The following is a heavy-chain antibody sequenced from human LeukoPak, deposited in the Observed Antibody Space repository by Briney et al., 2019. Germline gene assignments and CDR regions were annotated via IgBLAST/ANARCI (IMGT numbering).Heavy chain of an antibody. Sequence: PGGSLRLSCPASGFTFSNYWIHWVRQAPGKGLVWVSRINTDGSTTTYADSVKGRFSISRDNAKNTVYLQMNNLRAEDTAVYFCARWSTTPDTEAGDYWGQGTLVTVSS. V-gene: IGHV3-74*01. CDR1: GFTFSNYW. J-gene: IGHJ4*02. CDR3: ARWSTTPDTEAGDY. CDR2: INTDGSTT. D-gene: IGHD1/OR15-1a*01.